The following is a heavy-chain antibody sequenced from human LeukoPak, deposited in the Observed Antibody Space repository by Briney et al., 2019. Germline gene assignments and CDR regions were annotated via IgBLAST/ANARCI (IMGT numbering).Heavy chain of an antibody. CDR2: ISGDGGNT. CDR3: AKSSSIAAAGPLYFDY. CDR1: GFTFDDYA. D-gene: IGHD6-13*01. Sequence: GGSLRLSCAASGFTFDDYAMHWVRQAPGKGLEWVSLISGDGGNTYYADSVKGRFTISRDNSKNSLYLQMNSLRTEDTALYYCAKSSSIAAAGPLYFDYWGQGTLVTVSS. J-gene: IGHJ4*02. V-gene: IGHV3-43*02.